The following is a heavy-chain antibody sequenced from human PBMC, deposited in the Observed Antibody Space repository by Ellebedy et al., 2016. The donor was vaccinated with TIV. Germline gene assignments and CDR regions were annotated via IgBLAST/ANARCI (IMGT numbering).Heavy chain of an antibody. Sequence: GESLKISXAASGFTFSDYYMSWIRQAPGKGLEWVSYISSSGSTIYYADSVKGRFTISRDNSKNTLYLQMNSLRAEDTAVYYCAKDLATGTWGQGTLVTVSS. CDR1: GFTFSDYY. D-gene: IGHD3-9*01. CDR2: ISSSGSTI. J-gene: IGHJ5*02. V-gene: IGHV3-11*01. CDR3: AKDLATGT.